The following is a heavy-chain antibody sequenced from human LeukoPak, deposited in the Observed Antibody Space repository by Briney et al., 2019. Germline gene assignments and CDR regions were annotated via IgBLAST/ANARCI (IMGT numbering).Heavy chain of an antibody. CDR1: GGSISSYY. CDR2: IYYSGST. D-gene: IGHD2-15*01. V-gene: IGHV4-59*12. Sequence: KPSETLSLTCTVSGGSISSYYWSWIRQPPGKGLEWIGYIYYSGSTNYNPSLKSRVTISVDTSKNQFSLKLSSVTAADTAVYYCARGGLGYCSGVSCYGSWFDPWGQGTLVTVSS. J-gene: IGHJ5*02. CDR3: ARGGLGYCSGVSCYGSWFDP.